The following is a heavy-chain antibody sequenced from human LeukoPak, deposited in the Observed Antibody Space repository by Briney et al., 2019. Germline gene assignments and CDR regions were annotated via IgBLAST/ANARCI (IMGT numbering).Heavy chain of an antibody. V-gene: IGHV3-30-3*01. Sequence: GRSLRLSCAASGFTFSSYAMHWVRQAPGKGLEWVAVISYDGSNKYYADSVKGRFTISRDNSKNTLYLQMNSLRAEDTAVYYCARESLQYSGGYSHCLDYWGQGTLVTVSS. CDR2: ISYDGSNK. J-gene: IGHJ4*02. D-gene: IGHD1-26*01. CDR3: ARESLQYSGGYSHCLDY. CDR1: GFTFSSYA.